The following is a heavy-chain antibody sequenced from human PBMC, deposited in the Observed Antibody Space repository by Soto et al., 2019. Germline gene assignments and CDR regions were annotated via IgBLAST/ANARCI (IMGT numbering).Heavy chain of an antibody. CDR2: IWYDGSNK. J-gene: IGHJ4*02. V-gene: IGHV3-33*01. Sequence: QVQLVESGGGVVQPGRSLRLSCAASGFTFSSYGMHWVRQAPGKGLEWVAVIWYDGSNKYYADSVKGRFTISRDNSKNTLYLKMNGVSAEDTALYYGARDQNPPLAVAGHPDYWGQGTLVTVSS. D-gene: IGHD6-19*01. CDR1: GFTFSSYG. CDR3: ARDQNPPLAVAGHPDY.